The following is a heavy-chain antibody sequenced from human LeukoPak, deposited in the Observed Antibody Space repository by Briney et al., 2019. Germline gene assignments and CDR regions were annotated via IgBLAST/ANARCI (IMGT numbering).Heavy chain of an antibody. CDR3: AKDLRDIVVVPAAMTNDAFDI. Sequence: PGGSLRLSCAASGFIFRSYAMSWVRQAPGKGLEWVSAISGSGGSTYYADSVKGRFTISRDNSKNTLYLQMNSLRAEDTAVYYCAKDLRDIVVVPAAMTNDAFDIWGQGTMVTVSS. J-gene: IGHJ3*02. D-gene: IGHD2-2*01. CDR2: ISGSGGST. V-gene: IGHV3-23*01. CDR1: GFIFRSYA.